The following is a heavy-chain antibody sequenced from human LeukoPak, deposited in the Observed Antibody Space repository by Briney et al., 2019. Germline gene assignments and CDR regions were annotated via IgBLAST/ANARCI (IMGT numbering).Heavy chain of an antibody. CDR1: GGSISSYY. Sequence: SETLSLTCTVSGGSISSYYWSWIRQPAGKGLEWIGRIYTSGSTNYNPSLKSRVTMSVDTSKNQFSLKLSSVTAADTAAYYCARESPLARPYYYYYMDVWGKGTTVTVSS. D-gene: IGHD6-13*01. CDR2: IYTSGST. V-gene: IGHV4-4*07. CDR3: ARESPLARPYYYYYMDV. J-gene: IGHJ6*03.